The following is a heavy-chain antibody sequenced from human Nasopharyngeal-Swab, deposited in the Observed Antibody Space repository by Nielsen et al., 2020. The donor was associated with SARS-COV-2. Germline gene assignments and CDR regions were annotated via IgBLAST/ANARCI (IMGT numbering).Heavy chain of an antibody. CDR3: EGAGGH. Sequence: SETLSLTCTVSGGSMNGHWWSWIRQAPGKGLEWIAYINYRGSTSYNPSLKSRATILLDMSRNQFSLKLTSVTAADTAVYYCEGAGGHWGQGTLVTVSS. J-gene: IGHJ4*02. V-gene: IGHV4-59*03. CDR2: INYRGST. D-gene: IGHD3-10*01. CDR1: GGSMNGHW.